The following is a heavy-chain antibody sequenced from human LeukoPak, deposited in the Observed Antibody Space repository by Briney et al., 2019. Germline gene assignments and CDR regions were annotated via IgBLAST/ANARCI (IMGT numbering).Heavy chain of an antibody. Sequence: GGSLRLSCAASGFTFSSYAMHWVRQAPGKGLEWVAIISYDGSNKYYADSVKGRFTISRDNAKNSVYPQIHNLRAEDTAVYYCARDLGWLQSDYWGQGTLVTVSS. CDR2: ISYDGSNK. CDR1: GFTFSSYA. V-gene: IGHV3-30*03. D-gene: IGHD5-24*01. CDR3: ARDLGWLQSDY. J-gene: IGHJ4*02.